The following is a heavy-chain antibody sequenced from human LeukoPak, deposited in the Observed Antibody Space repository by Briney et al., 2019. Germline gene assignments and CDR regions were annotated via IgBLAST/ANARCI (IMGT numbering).Heavy chain of an antibody. CDR1: GFTFSSYW. V-gene: IGHV3-74*01. J-gene: IGHJ4*02. CDR2: INTDGSIT. D-gene: IGHD2/OR15-2a*01. Sequence: GGSLRLSCAASGFTFSSYWMSWVRQAPGKGLEWVSRINTDGSITTYADFVKGRITISRDNAKNTVYLQMNSLRAEDTAVYYCANTVSGPLDYWGQGTLVTASS. CDR3: ANTVSGPLDY.